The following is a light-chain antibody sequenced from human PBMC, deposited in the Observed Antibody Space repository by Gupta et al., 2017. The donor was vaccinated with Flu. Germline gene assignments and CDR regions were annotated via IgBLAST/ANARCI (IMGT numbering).Light chain of an antibody. CDR2: GAS. CDR1: QSVSSSY. CDR3: QQYGSSPPWT. V-gene: IGKV3-20*01. Sequence: VLTPSPGTLALCPGERATLSCRASQSVSSSYLAWYQQKPGQAPRLLIYGASSRATGIPDRFSGSGSGTDFTLTISRLEPEDFAVYYCQQYGSSPPWTFGQGTKVEIK. J-gene: IGKJ1*01.